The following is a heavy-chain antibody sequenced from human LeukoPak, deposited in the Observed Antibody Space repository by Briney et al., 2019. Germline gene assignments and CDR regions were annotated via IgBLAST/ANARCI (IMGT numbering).Heavy chain of an antibody. D-gene: IGHD3-22*01. CDR2: ISSNGGST. J-gene: IGHJ4*02. CDR3: AKKGYYDGSGYYMYYFDH. V-gene: IGHV3-64*01. CDR1: GFTFSSYA. Sequence: GGSLRLSCAASGFTFSSYAMHWVRQAPGKGLEYVSAISSNGGSTYYANSVKGRFTISRDNSKNTLYLQMNSLRAEDTAVYYCAKKGYYDGSGYYMYYFDHWGQGTLVTVSS.